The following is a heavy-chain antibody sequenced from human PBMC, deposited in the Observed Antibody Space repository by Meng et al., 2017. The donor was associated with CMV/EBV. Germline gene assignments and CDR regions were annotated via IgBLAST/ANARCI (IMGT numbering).Heavy chain of an antibody. D-gene: IGHD2-2*01. CDR1: GFTFSSYA. J-gene: IGHJ4*02. Sequence: GGPLRLSCAASGFTFSSYAMSWVRQAPGKGLEWVSAISGSGGSTYYADSVKGRFTISRDNSKNTLYLQMNSLRAEDTAVYYCAKVRVVVVPAARYFDYWGQGTLVTVSS. V-gene: IGHV3-23*01. CDR2: ISGSGGST. CDR3: AKVRVVVVPAARYFDY.